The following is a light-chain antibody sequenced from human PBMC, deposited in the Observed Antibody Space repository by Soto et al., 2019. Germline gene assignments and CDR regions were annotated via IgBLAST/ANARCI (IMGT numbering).Light chain of an antibody. Sequence: IQMTQSPPSLSASEGDRITITCRASQSINTYLNWYHQKPGTAPQLLIYATSKLQSGVPSRVSGSGSGTEFTLTVSVLQPEDFGTYYCQQSHSIQWTFGQGTRVEVK. J-gene: IGKJ1*01. V-gene: IGKV1-39*01. CDR3: QQSHSIQWT. CDR2: ATS. CDR1: QSINTY.